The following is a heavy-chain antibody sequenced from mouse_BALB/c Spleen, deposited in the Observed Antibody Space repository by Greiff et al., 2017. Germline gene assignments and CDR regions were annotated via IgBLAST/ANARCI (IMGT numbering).Heavy chain of an antibody. J-gene: IGHJ4*01. D-gene: IGHD1-1*01. CDR1: GFSFTSYG. Sequence: QVQLKESGPSLVQPSQCLSLTCTVSGFSFTSYGVYWVRQSPGKGLEWLGVIWRGGSTDYNAACMSRLSITKDNTKSHVFFKMNSLQADDTDIYCCDKFTTVKAMDYWGQGTSVTVAA. CDR3: DKFTTVKAMDY. CDR2: IWRGGST. V-gene: IGHV2-5-1*01.